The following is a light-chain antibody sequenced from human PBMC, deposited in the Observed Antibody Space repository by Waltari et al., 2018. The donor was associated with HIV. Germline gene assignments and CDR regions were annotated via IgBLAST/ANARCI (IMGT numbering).Light chain of an antibody. CDR1: ISDVGGNKY. J-gene: IGLJ2*01. CDR2: GVN. Sequence: QSALTQPRSVSGSPGQSVSISCTGIISDVGGNKYVSWYQQYPGKAPKLSLSGVNNRPSGVPDRFSGSKSGNTASLTISGLQAEDEADYFCYSYAGTSVLFGGGTKLTVL. CDR3: YSYAGTSVL. V-gene: IGLV2-11*01.